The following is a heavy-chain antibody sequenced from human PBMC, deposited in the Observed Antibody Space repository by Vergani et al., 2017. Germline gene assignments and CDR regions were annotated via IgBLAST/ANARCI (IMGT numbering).Heavy chain of an antibody. V-gene: IGHV4-59*01. CDR2: IYYSGST. J-gene: IGHJ6*03. CDR3: ARGATRYYYYYMDV. Sequence: QVQLQESGPGLVKPPETLCLTCTVSGGSISSYYWSWIRQPPGKGLEWIGYIYYSGSTNYNPSLKSRVTISVDTSKNQFSLKLSSVTAADTAVYYCARGATRYYYYYMDVWGKGTTVTVSS. CDR1: GGSISSYY. D-gene: IGHD2-15*01.